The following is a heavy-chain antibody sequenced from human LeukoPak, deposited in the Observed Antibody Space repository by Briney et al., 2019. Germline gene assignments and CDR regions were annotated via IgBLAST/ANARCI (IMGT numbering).Heavy chain of an antibody. Sequence: GGSLRLSCAASGFTFSSYAMHWVRQAPGKGLEWVAVISYDGSNKYYADSVKGRFTISRDISKNTLYLQMDSLRAEDTAEYYCARGDCSSTSCYLFDYWGQGTLVTVSS. D-gene: IGHD2-2*01. CDR3: ARGDCSSTSCYLFDY. V-gene: IGHV3-30-3*01. CDR1: GFTFSSYA. J-gene: IGHJ4*02. CDR2: ISYDGSNK.